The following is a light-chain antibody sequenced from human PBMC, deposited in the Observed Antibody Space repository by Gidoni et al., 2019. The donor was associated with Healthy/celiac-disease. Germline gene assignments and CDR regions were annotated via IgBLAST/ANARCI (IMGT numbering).Light chain of an antibody. J-gene: IGKJ2*01. V-gene: IGKV4-1*01. CDR2: WAS. CDR3: QQYYSTPPT. Sequence: DVVMTQSPDSLAVSVGERATINCKSSQSVLYSSNNKNYLSWYQQKPGQPPKLLIYWASTRESGVPARFSGSGSGTDFTLPISSLQAEDVAVYYCQQYYSTPPTFGQGTKLEIK. CDR1: QSVLYSSNNKNY.